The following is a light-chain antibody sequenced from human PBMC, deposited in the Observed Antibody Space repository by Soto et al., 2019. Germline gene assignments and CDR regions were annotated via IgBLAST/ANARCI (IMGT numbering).Light chain of an antibody. CDR2: DAS. V-gene: IGKV3-11*01. CDR3: QQRRYWPYT. J-gene: IGKJ2*01. Sequence: EIVLTQSPATLSLSPGERATLSCRASENVNNELAWYQQKPGQAPRLLIYDASNRATGIPARFSGRGSGTDFTLTISSLQPEDFAVFYCQQRRYWPYTFGQGTTLEIK. CDR1: ENVNNE.